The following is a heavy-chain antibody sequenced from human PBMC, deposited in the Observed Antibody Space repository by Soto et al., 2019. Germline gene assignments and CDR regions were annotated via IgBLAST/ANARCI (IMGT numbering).Heavy chain of an antibody. CDR3: ERDLYTSGWFDY. D-gene: IGHD6-19*01. J-gene: IGHJ4*02. CDR2: INPNSGGT. V-gene: IGHV1-2*04. CDR1: GYTFTGYY. Sequence: QVQLVQAGAEVKKPGASVKVSCKASGYTFTGYYVHWVRQAPGQGLEWMGWINPNSGGTNYAQKFQGWVTMTRDTSISTAYMELGRLTSDDTAMYYCERDLYTSGWFDYWGQGNLVIVSS.